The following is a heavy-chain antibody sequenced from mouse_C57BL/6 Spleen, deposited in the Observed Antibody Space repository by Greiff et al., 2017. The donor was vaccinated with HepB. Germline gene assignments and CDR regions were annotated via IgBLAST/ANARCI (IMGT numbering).Heavy chain of an antibody. Sequence: EVQLQESGGGLVKPGGSLKLSCAASGFTFSDYGMHWVRQAPEKGLEWVAYISSGSSTIYYADTVKGRFTISRDNAKNTLFLQMTSLRSEDTAMYYCARDYYTPYAMDYWGQGTSVTVSS. CDR2: ISSGSSTI. CDR3: ARDYYTPYAMDY. J-gene: IGHJ4*01. D-gene: IGHD2-12*01. CDR1: GFTFSDYG. V-gene: IGHV5-17*01.